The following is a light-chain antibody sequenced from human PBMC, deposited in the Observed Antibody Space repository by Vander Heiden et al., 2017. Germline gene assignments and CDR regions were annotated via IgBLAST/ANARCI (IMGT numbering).Light chain of an antibody. V-gene: IGLV1-47*01. CDR3: AAWDDSLSVV. Sequence: QSVLTQPPSASGTPGQRLTISCSGSSSNVGSNSVYWYQHLPGTAPKLLIYRDFQRPSGVPDRFSASKSGTSASLAISGLRSEDEAHYYCAAWDDSLSVVFGGGTKLTVL. CDR1: SSNVGSNS. J-gene: IGLJ2*01. CDR2: RDF.